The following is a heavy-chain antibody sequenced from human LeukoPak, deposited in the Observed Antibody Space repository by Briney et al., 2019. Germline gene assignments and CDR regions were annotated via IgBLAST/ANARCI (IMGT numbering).Heavy chain of an antibody. CDR3: ARGGGNSGDAFDI. D-gene: IGHD4-23*01. CDR2: ISSSGSTI. Sequence: GGSLRLSCAASGFTFSSYEMNWVRQAPGKGLEWVSYISSSGSTIYYADSVKGRFTISRDNAKNSLYLQMNSLRAEDTAVYYCARGGGNSGDAFDIWGQGTMVTVSS. CDR1: GFTFSSYE. V-gene: IGHV3-48*03. J-gene: IGHJ3*02.